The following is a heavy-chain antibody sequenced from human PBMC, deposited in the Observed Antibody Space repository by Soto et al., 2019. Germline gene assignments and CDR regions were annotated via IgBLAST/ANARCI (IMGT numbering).Heavy chain of an antibody. CDR1: GFTFNDYA. CDR2: INWNSGFI. V-gene: IGHV3-9*01. D-gene: IGHD4-17*01. Sequence: SLRLSCAAAGFTFNDYAMHWVRQAPGKGLEWVSGINWNSGFIVYADSVKGRFTISRDNAKNSLYLQMNSLRPEDTALYFCAKDMGYGDSSLVAGFDYWGLGTLVTVSS. CDR3: AKDMGYGDSSLVAGFDY. J-gene: IGHJ4*02.